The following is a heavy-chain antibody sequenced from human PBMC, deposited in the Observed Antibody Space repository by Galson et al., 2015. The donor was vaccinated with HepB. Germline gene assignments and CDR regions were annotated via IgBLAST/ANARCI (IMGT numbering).Heavy chain of an antibody. V-gene: IGHV1-46*01. CDR1: GYTFTSYY. J-gene: IGHJ4*02. D-gene: IGHD1-26*01. CDR2: INPSGGST. CDR3: AGDGPYSGSYLAY. Sequence: SVKVSCKASGYTFTSYYMHWVRQAPGQGLEWMGIINPSGGSTTYAQKFQGRVTMTRDTSRSSVYMELTSLRSDDTAVYYCAGDGPYSGSYLAYWGQGTLVTVSS.